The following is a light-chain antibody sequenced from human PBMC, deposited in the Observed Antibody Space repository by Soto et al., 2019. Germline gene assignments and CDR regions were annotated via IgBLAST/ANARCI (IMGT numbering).Light chain of an antibody. J-gene: IGLJ2*01. CDR2: SNN. CDR1: SAIIGRHG. V-gene: IGLV1-44*01. CDR3: ATWDDSLNGVV. Sequence: QSVLTQPPSASGTPGQRVTISCSGSSAIIGRHGVNWYQHLPGAAPKLLIYSNNQRPSGVPDRFSGSTSGTSVSLTISGLQSEDEADYYCATWDDSLNGVVFGGGTKVTVL.